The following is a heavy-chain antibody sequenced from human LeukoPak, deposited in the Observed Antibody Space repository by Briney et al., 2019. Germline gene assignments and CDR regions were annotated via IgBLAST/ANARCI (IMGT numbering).Heavy chain of an antibody. CDR2: ISNTGNT. Sequence: PSETLSLTCTVSGTSISSSHWSWIRQPPGKGLECLGYISNTGNTTYNPSLKSRVTISLDTSKNQFSLELKSVTAADTAVYYCARRAAANWYFDLWGRGTLVTVSS. J-gene: IGHJ2*01. V-gene: IGHV4-59*08. D-gene: IGHD6-25*01. CDR1: GTSISSSH. CDR3: ARRAAANWYFDL.